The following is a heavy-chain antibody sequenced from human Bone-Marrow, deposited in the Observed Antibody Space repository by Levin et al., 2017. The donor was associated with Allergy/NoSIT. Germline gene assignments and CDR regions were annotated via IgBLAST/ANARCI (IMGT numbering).Heavy chain of an antibody. D-gene: IGHD2-2*01. Sequence: SETLSLTCAVYGGSFSGYYWSWIRQPPGKGLEWIGEINHSGSTNYNPSLKSRVTISVDTSKNQFSLKLSSVTAADTAVYYCARSRYCSSTSCYRSGVYDYYMDVWGKGTTVTVSS. V-gene: IGHV4-34*01. CDR1: GGSFSGYY. J-gene: IGHJ6*03. CDR3: ARSRYCSSTSCYRSGVYDYYMDV. CDR2: INHSGST.